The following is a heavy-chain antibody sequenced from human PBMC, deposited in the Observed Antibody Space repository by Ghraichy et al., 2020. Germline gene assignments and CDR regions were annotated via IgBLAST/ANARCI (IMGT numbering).Heavy chain of an antibody. D-gene: IGHD3-10*01. V-gene: IGHV4-39*01. CDR2: IYYTGST. CDR3: ARQRNHYDSGTYFDS. CDR1: DASISNNHYS. J-gene: IGHJ4*02. Sequence: SETLSLTCSVSDASISNNHYSWGWIRQPPGKGLEWIGTIYYTGSTYYNPSLRSRVTMSVDTTKNLFSVSLSSVTAADTAVYYCARQRNHYDSGTYFDSWGQGTLVTVSS.